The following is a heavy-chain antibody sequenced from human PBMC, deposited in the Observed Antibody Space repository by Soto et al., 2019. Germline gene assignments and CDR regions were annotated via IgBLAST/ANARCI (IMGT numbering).Heavy chain of an antibody. CDR1: GGSISSGGSY. V-gene: IGHV4-31*03. CDR2: IYYSGST. J-gene: IGHJ6*02. CDR3: ARDSAKVALYGMDV. D-gene: IGHD2-15*01. Sequence: QVQLQESGPGLVKPSQTLSLTCTVSGGSISSGGSYWSWIRQHPGKGLEWIGYIYYSGSTYYNPSLKSRVTISVDTSKNQFSLKLSSVTAADTAVYYCARDSAKVALYGMDVWGQGTTVTVSS.